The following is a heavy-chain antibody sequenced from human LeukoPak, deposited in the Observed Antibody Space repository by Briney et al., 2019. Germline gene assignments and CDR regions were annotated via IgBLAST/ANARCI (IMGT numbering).Heavy chain of an antibody. CDR2: IYTSGST. CDR1: GGSISSYY. CDR3: ARMITIFGVVNLDYYYYMDV. Sequence: SETLSLTCTISGGSISSYYWSWIRQPAGKGLEWIGRIYTSGSTNYNPSLKSRVTMSVDTSKNQFSPKLSSVTAADTAVYYCARMITIFGVVNLDYYYYMDVWGKGTTVTVSS. V-gene: IGHV4-4*07. J-gene: IGHJ6*03. D-gene: IGHD3-3*01.